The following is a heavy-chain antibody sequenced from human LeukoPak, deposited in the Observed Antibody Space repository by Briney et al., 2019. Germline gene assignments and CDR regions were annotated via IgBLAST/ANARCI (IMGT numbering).Heavy chain of an antibody. V-gene: IGHV1-2*02. Sequence: ASVKVSCKASGYTFTSYAIHWVRQAPGQGLEWMGWITPSGGTHYPQKFQGRVAITWDTSITTAYMDLSRLTSADTAVYYCARDRYGDGFAHLDYWGQGALVTVSS. CDR3: ARDRYGDGFAHLDY. D-gene: IGHD5-24*01. CDR1: GYTFTSYA. J-gene: IGHJ4*02. CDR2: ITPSGGT.